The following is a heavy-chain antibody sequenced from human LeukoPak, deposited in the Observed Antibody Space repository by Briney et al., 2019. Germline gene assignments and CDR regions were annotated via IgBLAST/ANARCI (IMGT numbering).Heavy chain of an antibody. CDR3: ARLVAQDVTVPTAPNWSDP. CDR1: GFTFSNYG. J-gene: IGHJ5*02. D-gene: IGHD2-21*02. CDR2: IWNDGSQK. V-gene: IGHV3-33*01. Sequence: PGGSLRLSCAASGFTFSNYGMHWVRQAPGKGLEWVAVIWNDGSQKYYADSVKGRFTISRDNSINTLYLQMDSLGAEDSALYYCARLVAQDVTVPTAPNWSDPWGQGTLVTVSS.